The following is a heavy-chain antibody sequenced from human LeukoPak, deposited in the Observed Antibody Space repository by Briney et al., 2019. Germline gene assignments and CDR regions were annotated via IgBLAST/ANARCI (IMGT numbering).Heavy chain of an antibody. CDR2: TYYSGST. Sequence: PSETLSLTCTASGGSISSSSYYWGWIRQPPGKGLEWIGSTYYSGSTYYNPSLKSRVTISVDTSKNQFSLKLSSVTAADTAVYYCASGTEYYFDYWGQGTLVTVSS. J-gene: IGHJ4*02. D-gene: IGHD3/OR15-3a*01. CDR1: GGSISSSSYY. CDR3: ASGTEYYFDY. V-gene: IGHV4-39*01.